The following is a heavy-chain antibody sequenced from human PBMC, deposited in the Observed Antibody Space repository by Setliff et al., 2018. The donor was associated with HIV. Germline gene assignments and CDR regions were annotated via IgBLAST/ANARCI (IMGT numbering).Heavy chain of an antibody. CDR1: GGSISSYY. D-gene: IGHD3-10*01. V-gene: IGHV4-59*01. Sequence: PSETLSLTCTVSGGSISSYYWSWIRQPPGKGLEWIGYIYYSGSTNYSPSLKSRVTISVDTSKNQFSLKLSSVTAADTAVYYCARVGVDVVRHYYYYMDVWGKGTTVTVSS. CDR2: IYYSGST. J-gene: IGHJ6*03. CDR3: ARVGVDVVRHYYYYMDV.